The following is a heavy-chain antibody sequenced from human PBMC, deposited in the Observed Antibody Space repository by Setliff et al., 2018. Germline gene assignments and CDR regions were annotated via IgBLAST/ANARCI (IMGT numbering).Heavy chain of an antibody. V-gene: IGHV4-38-2*01. CDR3: ARGRMRGSCSGPSCTYDPFDI. J-gene: IGHJ3*02. D-gene: IGHD2-2*01. CDR1: GYSINSDCF. Sequence: PSETLSLTCAVSGYSINSDCFWGWIRQPPGKGLEWIGSIYHSGSSYYNSSLRSRVTISVDSSKNQFSLILRSVTAADTAVYYCARGRMRGSCSGPSCTYDPFDIWGQGTPVTVSS. CDR2: IYHSGSS.